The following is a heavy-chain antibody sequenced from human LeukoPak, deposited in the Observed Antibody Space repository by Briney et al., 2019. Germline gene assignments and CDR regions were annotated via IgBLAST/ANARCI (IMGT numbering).Heavy chain of an antibody. CDR2: VYSTGST. V-gene: IGHV4-4*07. Sequence: SETLSLTCTVSGGSISHYYWTWIRQPAGEGLEWIGRVYSTGSTNYNPSLQSRLTMSVDTSKNQFSLKLTSVTAADTAVYYCARDLEYYDSTGYRGDYFDYWGPGTLVTVSS. CDR3: ARDLEYYDSTGYRGDYFDY. CDR1: GGSISHYY. J-gene: IGHJ4*02. D-gene: IGHD3-22*01.